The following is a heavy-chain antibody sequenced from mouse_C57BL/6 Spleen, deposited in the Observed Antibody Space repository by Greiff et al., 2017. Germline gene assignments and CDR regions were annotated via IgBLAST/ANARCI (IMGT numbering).Heavy chain of an antibody. CDR2: ISSGSSTI. CDR3: ARGYYGSYYDD. CDR1: GFTFSDYG. Sequence: EVKLVESGGGLVKPGGSLKLSCAASGFTFSDYGMHWVRQAPEKGLEWVAYISSGSSTIYYADTVKGRFTSSRDNSKNTLFLQMTSLRSEDTAMYYCARGYYGSYYDDWGQGTTLTVSS. V-gene: IGHV5-17*01. D-gene: IGHD1-1*01. J-gene: IGHJ2*01.